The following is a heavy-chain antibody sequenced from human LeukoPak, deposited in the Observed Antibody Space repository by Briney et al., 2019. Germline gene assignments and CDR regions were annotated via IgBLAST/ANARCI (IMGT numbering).Heavy chain of an antibody. CDR1: GGSISSGDYY. CDR3: ARLTRDIVVVPAAKDPDAFDI. Sequence: SETLSLTCTVSGGSISSGDYYWTWIRQPPGKGLEWIGYIYYSGSTYYNPSLQSQVTISVDTSKNHFSLKLSSVTAADTAVYYCARLTRDIVVVPAAKDPDAFDIWGQGTMVTVSS. D-gene: IGHD2-2*01. CDR2: IYYSGST. V-gene: IGHV4-30-4*02. J-gene: IGHJ3*02.